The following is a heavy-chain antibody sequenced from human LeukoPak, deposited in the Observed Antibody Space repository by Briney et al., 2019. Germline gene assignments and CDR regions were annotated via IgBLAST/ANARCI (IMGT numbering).Heavy chain of an antibody. V-gene: IGHV3-21*01. Sequence: PGGSLRLSCAASGFTFSTYNMNWVRQAPGKGLEWVSSISDSGTYVYYADSVKGRFTVSRDNAKNSLYLQMNNLRAEDTAVFYCARDRVFDSWGQGTLVTVSS. CDR1: GFTFSTYN. CDR3: ARDRVFDS. CDR2: ISDSGTYV. J-gene: IGHJ4*02.